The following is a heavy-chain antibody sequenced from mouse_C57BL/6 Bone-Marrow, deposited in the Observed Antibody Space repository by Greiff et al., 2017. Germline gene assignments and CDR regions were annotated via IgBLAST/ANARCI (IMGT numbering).Heavy chain of an antibody. D-gene: IGHD1-1*02. J-gene: IGHJ3*01. CDR2: INPYNGDT. Sequence: VQLQQSGPELVKPGASVKISCKASGYSFTGYFMNWVMQSHGKSLEWIGRINPYNGDTFYNQKFKGKATLTVDKSSSTADMELRSLTSEDSAVYYCAREGKIYYEPCAYWGQGTLVTVSA. V-gene: IGHV1-20*01. CDR3: AREGKIYYEPCAY. CDR1: GYSFTGYF.